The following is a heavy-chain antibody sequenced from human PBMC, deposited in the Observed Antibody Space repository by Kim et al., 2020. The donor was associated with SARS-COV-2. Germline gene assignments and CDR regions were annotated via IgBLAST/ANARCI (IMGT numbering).Heavy chain of an antibody. CDR3: ARNRRAVDAFDI. V-gene: IGHV6-1*01. Sequence: DYADTGKSRITRSPDTSKNQFSLQLSSVTPEDTAVYYCARNRRAVDAFDIWGLGTMVTVSS. D-gene: IGHD3-16*02. J-gene: IGHJ3*02.